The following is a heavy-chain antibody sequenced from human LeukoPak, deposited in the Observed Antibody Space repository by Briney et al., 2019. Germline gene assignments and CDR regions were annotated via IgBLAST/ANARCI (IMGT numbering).Heavy chain of an antibody. CDR2: INSDGSST. CDR1: GFTFNSYW. J-gene: IGHJ3*02. V-gene: IGHV3-74*01. Sequence: GGSLRLSCAASGFTFNSYWMHWVRQAPGKGLVWVSHINSDGSSTAYADSVKGRFTISRDNAKNTLYLQMNSLRAEDTAAYYCARDHIVSARGRAFDIWGQGTMFTVSS. CDR3: ARDHIVSARGRAFDI. D-gene: IGHD3-16*02.